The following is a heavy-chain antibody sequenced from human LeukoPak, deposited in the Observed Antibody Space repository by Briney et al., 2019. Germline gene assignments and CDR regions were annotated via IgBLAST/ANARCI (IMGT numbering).Heavy chain of an antibody. CDR2: INPNSGGT. Sequence: ASVKVSCKASGGTFSSYAISWVRQAPGQGLEWMGWINPNSGGTNYAQKFQGRVTMTRDTSISTAYMELSRLRSDDTAVYYCARDREYCSGGSCYEEGDYWGQGTLVTVSS. CDR1: GGTFSSYA. CDR3: ARDREYCSGGSCYEEGDY. D-gene: IGHD2-15*01. V-gene: IGHV1-2*02. J-gene: IGHJ4*02.